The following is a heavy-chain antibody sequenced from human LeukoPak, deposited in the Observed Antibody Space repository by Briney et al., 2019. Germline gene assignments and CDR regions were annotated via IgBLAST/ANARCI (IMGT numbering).Heavy chain of an antibody. D-gene: IGHD3-9*01. J-gene: IGHJ6*02. CDR2: ISGSGGST. CDR1: GFTFSSYA. V-gene: IGHV3-23*01. Sequence: PGGSLRLSCAASGFTFSSYAMSWVRQAPGKGLEWVSAISGSGGSTYYADSVKGRFTISRDNSKNTLYLQMNSLRAEDTAVYYCAKWKSDILTYYYYGMDVWGQGTTVTVAS. CDR3: AKWKSDILTYYYYGMDV.